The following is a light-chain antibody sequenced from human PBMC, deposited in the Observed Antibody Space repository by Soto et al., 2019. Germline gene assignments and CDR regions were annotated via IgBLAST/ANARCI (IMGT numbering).Light chain of an antibody. Sequence: EIVLTQSPGTLSLSPGERATLSCRASQSVSSSYLAWYQQKPGQAPRLLIYGASSRATGIPGRFSGSGSGTDFTLTISRLEPEDFAVYYCQQYGSSRRTFGQGTKVEIK. CDR1: QSVSSSY. CDR3: QQYGSSRRT. V-gene: IGKV3-20*01. J-gene: IGKJ1*01. CDR2: GAS.